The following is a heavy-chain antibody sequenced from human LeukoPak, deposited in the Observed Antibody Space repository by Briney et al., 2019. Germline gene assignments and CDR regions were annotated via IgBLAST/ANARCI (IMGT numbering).Heavy chain of an antibody. CDR2: IWYDGSSE. V-gene: IGHV3-33*01. CDR3: ARYSSTSNYYYGMDV. CDR1: GFTFTSYG. Sequence: PGRSLRLSCAASGFTFTSYGMHWVRQAPGKGLEWVAVIWYDGSSESYADSVKGRFTISRDNSINTLYLQMNSLGVGDTAVYYCARYSSTSNYYYGMDVWGQGTTVTVSS. J-gene: IGHJ6*02. D-gene: IGHD6-19*01.